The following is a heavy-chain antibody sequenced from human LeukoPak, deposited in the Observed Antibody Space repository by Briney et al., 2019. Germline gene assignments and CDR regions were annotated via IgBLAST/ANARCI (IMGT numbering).Heavy chain of an antibody. CDR1: GLTVGINY. Sequence: GGPLRLSCAASGLTVGINYMSWVRQAPGKGLEWVSFITGSSSYIYYTDSVKGRFTISRDNAKNSLFLQMNSLRDEDTAVYYCASGFSSSPYFDYWGQGTLVTVSS. CDR2: ITGSSSYI. J-gene: IGHJ4*02. V-gene: IGHV3-21*01. CDR3: ASGFSSSPYFDY. D-gene: IGHD6-6*01.